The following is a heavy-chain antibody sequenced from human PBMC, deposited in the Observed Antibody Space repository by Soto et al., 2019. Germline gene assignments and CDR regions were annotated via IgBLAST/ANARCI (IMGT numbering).Heavy chain of an antibody. CDR2: IKQDGSEK. Sequence: LRLSCSASGFIFSIYWMSWVRQAPGKGLEWVANIKQDGSEKYYVDAVKGRFTISRDNAKKSLYLQMNGLGAEDTAVYYCARVAVTDYFFDYWGQGTLVTVSS. J-gene: IGHJ4*02. CDR3: ARVAVTDYFFDY. D-gene: IGHD4-4*01. CDR1: GFIFSIYW. V-gene: IGHV3-7*01.